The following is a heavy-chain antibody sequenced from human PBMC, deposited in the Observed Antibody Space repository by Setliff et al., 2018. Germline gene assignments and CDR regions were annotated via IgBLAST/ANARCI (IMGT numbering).Heavy chain of an antibody. V-gene: IGHV1-69*06. CDR3: ARDGAYCSGGSCYSFDY. CDR2: IVPIFGTP. D-gene: IGHD2-15*01. J-gene: IGHJ4*02. CDR1: GGMSGTYS. Sequence: SVKVSCKASGGMSGTYSISWVRQAPGQGLEWIGAIVPIFGTPNYAQNFQDRVTITADISTTTVFMEMSSLRSDDTAVYYCARDGAYCSGGSCYSFDYWGPGTPVTVSS.